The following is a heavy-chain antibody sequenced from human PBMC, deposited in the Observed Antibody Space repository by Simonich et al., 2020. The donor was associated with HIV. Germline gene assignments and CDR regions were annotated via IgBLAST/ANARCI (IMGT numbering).Heavy chain of an antibody. D-gene: IGHD3-3*01. V-gene: IGHV4-34*01. CDR1: GGSFRGYY. Sequence: QVQLQQWGVGLLQPSETLSLTCAVYGGSFRGYYWSWIRQPPGKGREGMGEINHIGSQNSNPSLKGRVTISVDTSKSQFSLKLSAVTAADTAVYYCASGGPRFLEWLSPFDYWGQGTLVTVSS. CDR2: INHIGSQ. J-gene: IGHJ4*02. CDR3: ASGGPRFLEWLSPFDY.